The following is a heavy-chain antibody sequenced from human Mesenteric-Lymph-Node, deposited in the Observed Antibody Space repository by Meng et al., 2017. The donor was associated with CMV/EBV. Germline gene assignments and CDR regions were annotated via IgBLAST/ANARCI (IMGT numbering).Heavy chain of an antibody. V-gene: IGHV3-30*02. CDR2: IRYDGSNK. Sequence: GGSLTLSCAASGFTFSSYCMHWVRQAPGKGLEWVAFIRYDGSNKYYADSVKGRFTISRDNSKNTLYLQMNSLRAEDTAVYYCAREGALTWSGYEFYGMDVWGQGTTVTVSS. CDR3: AREGALTWSGYEFYGMDV. CDR1: GFTFSSYC. D-gene: IGHD3-3*01. J-gene: IGHJ6*02.